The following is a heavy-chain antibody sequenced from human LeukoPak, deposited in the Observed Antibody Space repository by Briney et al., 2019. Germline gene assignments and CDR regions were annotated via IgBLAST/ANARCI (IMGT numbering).Heavy chain of an antibody. CDR1: GFTFSSYS. CDR2: ISSSSSYI. J-gene: IGHJ4*02. CDR3: ARGGEFSGYEI. V-gene: IGHV3-21*01. D-gene: IGHD5-12*01. Sequence: GGSLRLSCAASGFTFSSYSMNWVRQAPGKGLEWVSSISSSSSYIYYTDSVKGRFTISRDNAKNSLYLQMNSLRAEDTAVYYCARGGEFSGYEIWGQGTLVTVSS.